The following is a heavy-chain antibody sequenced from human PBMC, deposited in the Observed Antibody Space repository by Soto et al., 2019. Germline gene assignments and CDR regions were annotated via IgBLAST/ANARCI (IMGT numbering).Heavy chain of an antibody. CDR2: ISYDGSNK. CDR1: GFTFSSYG. J-gene: IGHJ6*02. CDR3: AKDRAYYYDSSGGLWGPYYYYYGMDV. V-gene: IGHV3-30*18. D-gene: IGHD3-22*01. Sequence: HPGGSLRLSCAASGFTFSSYGMHWVRQAPGKGLEWVAVISYDGSNKYYADSVKGRFTISRDNSKNTLYLQINSLRAEDTAVYYCAKDRAYYYDSSGGLWGPYYYYYGMDVWGQGTTVTVSS.